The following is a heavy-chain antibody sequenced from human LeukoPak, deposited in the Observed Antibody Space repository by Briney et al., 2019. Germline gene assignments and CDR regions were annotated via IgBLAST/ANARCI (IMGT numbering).Heavy chain of an antibody. Sequence: GGSLRLSCAVSGFTVSGNYMSWVRQAPGKGLEWVSLIYSGGTTYYADSVKGRFTISRDNSKNTLYLQMNSLRAEDTAVYYCARERLRTDFDYWGQGTLVTVSS. V-gene: IGHV3-53*05. CDR3: ARERLRTDFDY. J-gene: IGHJ4*02. CDR2: IYSGGTT. CDR1: GFTVSGNY. D-gene: IGHD5-12*01.